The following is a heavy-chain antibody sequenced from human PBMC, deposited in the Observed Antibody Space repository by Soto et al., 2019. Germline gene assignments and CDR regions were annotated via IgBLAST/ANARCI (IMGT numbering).Heavy chain of an antibody. CDR3: ARGSHDIIAARPPCLIDR. D-gene: IGHD6-6*01. CDR2: ISSSSNII. V-gene: IGHV3-48*02. J-gene: IGHJ5*02. CDR1: GFTFSSYS. Sequence: EVQLVESGGGLVQPGGSLRLSCAASGFTFSSYSMNWVRQAPGKGLEWVSYISSSSNIIYYADSVKGRFTISRDNAKNSLYLQMNSLRDEDTADYYCARGSHDIIAARPPCLIDRWGQGTLVTVSS.